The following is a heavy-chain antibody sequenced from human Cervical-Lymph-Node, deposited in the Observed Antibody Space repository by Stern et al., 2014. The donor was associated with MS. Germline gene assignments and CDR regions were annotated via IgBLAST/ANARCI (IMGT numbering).Heavy chain of an antibody. D-gene: IGHD2-8*02. CDR2: VYYSGAP. Sequence: QVQLQESGPGLVKPSETLSLTCAVSGDSISSYTHYWAWIRQPPGKGLEWIGSVYYSGAPYYNPSLKSRFPIPVATPKNLFPLGLNSVTAADTAVYYCAKHACTGAACPFDLWGQGTLVTVSS. V-gene: IGHV4-39*01. J-gene: IGHJ4*02. CDR1: GDSISSYTHY. CDR3: AKHACTGAACPFDL.